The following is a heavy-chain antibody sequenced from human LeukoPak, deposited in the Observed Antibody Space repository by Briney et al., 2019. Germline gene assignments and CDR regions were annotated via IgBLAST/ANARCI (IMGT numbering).Heavy chain of an antibody. D-gene: IGHD1-1*01. J-gene: IGHJ3*02. Sequence: SETLSLTCTVSGGFVSSGSYYWSWIRQPPGKGLEWIGYIYYSGSTNYNPSLKSRVTISVDTSKNQFSLKLSSVTAADTAVYYCARVGTADAFDIWGQGTMVTVSS. CDR3: ARVGTADAFDI. CDR1: GGFVSSGSYY. V-gene: IGHV4-61*01. CDR2: IYYSGST.